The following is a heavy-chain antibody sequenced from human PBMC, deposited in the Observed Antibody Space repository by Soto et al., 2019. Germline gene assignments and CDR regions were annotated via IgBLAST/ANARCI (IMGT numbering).Heavy chain of an antibody. CDR3: ARIGSVTTNYFDY. D-gene: IGHD4-17*01. V-gene: IGHV4-4*02. J-gene: IGHJ4*02. Sequence: SETLSLTCSVCGASIISNDWWIWIRQTPGKGLEWIGEIFHSGSTYYNPSLKSRVTISVDTSKNQFSLKLSSVTAADTAVYYCARIGSVTTNYFDYWGQGTLVTVSS. CDR2: IFHSGST. CDR1: GASIISNDW.